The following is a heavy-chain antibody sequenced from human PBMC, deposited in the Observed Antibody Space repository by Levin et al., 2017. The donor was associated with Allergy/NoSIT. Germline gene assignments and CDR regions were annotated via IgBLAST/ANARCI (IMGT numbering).Heavy chain of an antibody. CDR1: GGTFSSYT. Sequence: ASVKVSCKASGGTFSSYTISWVRQAPGQGLEWMGRIIPILGIANYAQKFQGRVTITADKSTSTAYMELSSLRSEDTAVYYCAIQPPDTAMVESYYFDYWGQGTLVTVSS. V-gene: IGHV1-69*02. CDR2: IIPILGIA. J-gene: IGHJ4*02. D-gene: IGHD5-18*01. CDR3: AIQPPDTAMVESYYFDY.